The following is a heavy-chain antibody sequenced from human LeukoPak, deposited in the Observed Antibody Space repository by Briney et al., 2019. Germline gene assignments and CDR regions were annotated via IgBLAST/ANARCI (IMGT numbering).Heavy chain of an antibody. V-gene: IGHV3-23*01. CDR1: GFTFNAYA. Sequence: PGGSLGLSCAASGFTFNAYAMSWVRQAPGKGLEWVSAISPSGDQVFYADSVKGRFIISRDNSKNTLSLQMNSLRVEDTATYYCVKDLRHRSTCNCYGWFDPWGQGTLVTVSS. D-gene: IGHD2/OR15-2a*01. CDR3: VKDLRHRSTCNCYGWFDP. J-gene: IGHJ5*02. CDR2: ISPSGDQV.